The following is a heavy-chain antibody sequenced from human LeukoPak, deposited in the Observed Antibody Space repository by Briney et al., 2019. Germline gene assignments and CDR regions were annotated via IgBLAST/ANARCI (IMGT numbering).Heavy chain of an antibody. J-gene: IGHJ4*02. Sequence: SETLSLTCTVSGDPMNNYYWTWIRQPPGKGLEWIGYISYSGVTHYSPSLKSRLTMSLDTSRNQVSLKLSSVTTEDTAMYFCARFCSGASCPDYWGRGTLVAVSS. CDR2: ISYSGVT. V-gene: IGHV4-59*01. D-gene: IGHD2-15*01. CDR3: ARFCSGASCPDY. CDR1: GDPMNNYY.